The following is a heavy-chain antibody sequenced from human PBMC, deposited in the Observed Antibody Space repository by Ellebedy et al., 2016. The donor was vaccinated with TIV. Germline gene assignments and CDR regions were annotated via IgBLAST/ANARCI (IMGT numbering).Heavy chain of an antibody. D-gene: IGHD6-19*01. CDR3: ATDPSSGWYYEDY. CDR2: ISFGISIDGSKR. Sequence: GESLKISXAASGFTFSTYGMHWVRQAPGKGLEWVAGISFGISIDGSKRYFADSVKGRFTTSSDSSEETLYLQMNSLRDEDTAMYYCATDPSSGWYYEDYWGQGTLVTVSS. V-gene: IGHV3-30*19. CDR1: GFTFSTYG. J-gene: IGHJ4*02.